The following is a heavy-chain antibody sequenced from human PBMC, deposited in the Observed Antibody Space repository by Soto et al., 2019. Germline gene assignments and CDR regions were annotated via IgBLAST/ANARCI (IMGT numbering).Heavy chain of an antibody. CDR1: GGSISPYY. V-gene: IGHV4-59*01. D-gene: IGHD1-26*01. CDR3: ARGPPSPRILGPYRGPYFDP. J-gene: IGHJ5*02. CDR2: MYYSGRT. Sequence: ASETLSLTCSVSGGSISPYYWLWIRQGPGRGLEWIAYMYYSGRTNVNPSLKSRVTMSIETSRNQISLKMQSVTAADTAVYYCARGPPSPRILGPYRGPYFDPWGQGSLVTVSS.